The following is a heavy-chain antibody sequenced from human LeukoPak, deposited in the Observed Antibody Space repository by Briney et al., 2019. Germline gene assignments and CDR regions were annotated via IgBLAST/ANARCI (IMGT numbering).Heavy chain of an antibody. V-gene: IGHV1-18*01. Sequence: ASVKVSCKASGYTFTSYGISWVRQAPGQGLEWMGWISAYNGNTNYAQKPQGRVTMTTDTSTSTAYMELRSLRSDDTAVYYCAMTGYYSSTSCYYRDSSFDYWGQGTLVTVSS. D-gene: IGHD2-2*03. CDR1: GYTFTSYG. CDR3: AMTGYYSSTSCYYRDSSFDY. CDR2: ISAYNGNT. J-gene: IGHJ4*02.